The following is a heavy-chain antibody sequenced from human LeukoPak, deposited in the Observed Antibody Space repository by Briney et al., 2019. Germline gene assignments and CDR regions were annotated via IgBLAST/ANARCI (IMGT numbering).Heavy chain of an antibody. Sequence: ASVKVSCKASGYTFTNYYMNWVRQAPGQGLEWMGWINPNSGGTNYAQNFQGRVTMTRDTSITTAYMELTRLKSDDTAIYYCARNVPDDYGGNPLDVWGQGTTVTVSS. CDR2: INPNSGGT. CDR3: ARNVPDDYGGNPLDV. J-gene: IGHJ6*02. V-gene: IGHV1-2*02. D-gene: IGHD4-23*01. CDR1: GYTFTNYY.